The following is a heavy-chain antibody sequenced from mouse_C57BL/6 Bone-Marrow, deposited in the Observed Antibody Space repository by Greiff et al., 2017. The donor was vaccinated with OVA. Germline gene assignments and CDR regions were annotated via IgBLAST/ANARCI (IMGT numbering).Heavy chain of an antibody. D-gene: IGHD2-5*01. J-gene: IGHJ3*01. CDR3: AIYSNYGGFAY. CDR1: GYTFTGYW. V-gene: IGHV1-9*01. Sequence: QVQLQQSGAELMKPGASVKLSCKATGYTFTGYWIEWVKQRPGHGLEWIGEILPGSGSTNYNEKFTGKATFTADTSSHAAYMQLSSLTTEDSAIYYCAIYSNYGGFAYWGQGTLVTVSA. CDR2: ILPGSGST.